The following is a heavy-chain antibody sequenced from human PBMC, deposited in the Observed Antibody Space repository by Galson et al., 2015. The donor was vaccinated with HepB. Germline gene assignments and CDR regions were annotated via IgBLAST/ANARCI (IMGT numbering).Heavy chain of an antibody. Sequence: CAISGDSVSSNSAAWNWIRQSPSRGLEWLGRTYYRSKWYNDYAVSVKSRITINPGTSKNQFSLQLNSVTPEDTAVYYCARGVAAAGRGGWYYYYGMDVWGQGTTVTVSS. D-gene: IGHD6-13*01. V-gene: IGHV6-1*01. CDR1: GDSVSSNSAA. J-gene: IGHJ6*02. CDR2: TYYRSKWYN. CDR3: ARGVAAAGRGGWYYYYGMDV.